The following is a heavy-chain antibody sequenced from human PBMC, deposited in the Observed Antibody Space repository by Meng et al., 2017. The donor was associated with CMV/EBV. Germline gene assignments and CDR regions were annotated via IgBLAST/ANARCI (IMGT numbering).Heavy chain of an antibody. J-gene: IGHJ4*02. CDR3: ARSGYSGYAADLTFDY. CDR2: ISSSSSYI. CDR1: GFTFSSYS. Sequence: GESLKISCAASGFTFSSYSMNWVRQAPGKGLEWVSSISSSSSYIYYADSVKGRFTISRDNAKNSLYLQMNSLRAEDTAVYYCARSGYSGYAADLTFDYWGQGTLVTVSS. D-gene: IGHD5-12*01. V-gene: IGHV3-21*04.